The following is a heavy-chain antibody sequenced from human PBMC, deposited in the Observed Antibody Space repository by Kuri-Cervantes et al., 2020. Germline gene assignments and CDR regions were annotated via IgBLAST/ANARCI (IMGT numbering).Heavy chain of an antibody. V-gene: IGHV3-33*08. CDR3: AREMRIIGQIGAFDI. Sequence: GESLKISCAASGFTFDDYGMSWVRQAPGKGLEWVAVIWYDGSNKYYADSVKGRFTISRDNSKNTLYLQMNSLRAEDTAVYYCAREMRIIGQIGAFDIWGQGTMVTVSS. D-gene: IGHD2-15*01. CDR1: GFTFDDYG. CDR2: IWYDGSNK. J-gene: IGHJ3*02.